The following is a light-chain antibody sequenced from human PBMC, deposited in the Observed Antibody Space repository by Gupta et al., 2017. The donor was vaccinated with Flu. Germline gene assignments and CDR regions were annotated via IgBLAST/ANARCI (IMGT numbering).Light chain of an antibody. V-gene: IGKV3-20*01. CDR3: QQEGSSPQT. Sequence: GILYLSPGEIATRSCRASQSVRTRYLAWYQQKPGQAPRLLIYGASSRATGIPERFSGSGSGTEFTLTISRREPEDFAVYYCQQEGSSPQTFGQGTKVEIK. CDR1: QSVRTRY. CDR2: GAS. J-gene: IGKJ1*01.